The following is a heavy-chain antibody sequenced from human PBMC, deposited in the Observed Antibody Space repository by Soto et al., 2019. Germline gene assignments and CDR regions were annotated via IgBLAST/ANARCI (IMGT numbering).Heavy chain of an antibody. CDR2: ISGGGGSTI. Sequence: PGGSLRLSCAASGFTFSDYYMSWIRQAPGKGLEWVSYISGGGGSTIQYADSVKGRFTISRDNAKNALYLQMRSLRAEDTAVYYCARVRGYYDSSGMDHWGQGTLVTVSS. D-gene: IGHD3-22*01. J-gene: IGHJ4*02. CDR3: ARVRGYYDSSGMDH. CDR1: GFTFSDYY. V-gene: IGHV3-11*01.